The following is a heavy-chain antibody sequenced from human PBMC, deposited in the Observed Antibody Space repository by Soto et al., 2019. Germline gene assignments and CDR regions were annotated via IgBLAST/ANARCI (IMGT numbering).Heavy chain of an antibody. J-gene: IGHJ6*02. CDR3: ARGGTGFGYYYYGMDV. D-gene: IGHD2-8*02. V-gene: IGHV3-30-3*01. CDR1: GFTFSSYA. CDR2: ISYDGSNK. Sequence: QVQLVESGGGVVQPGRSLRLSCAASGFTFSSYAMHWVRQAPGKGLEWVAVISYDGSNKYYADSVKGRFTISRDNSKNPLYLQMNSLRAEDTAVYYCARGGTGFGYYYYGMDVWGQGTTVTVSS.